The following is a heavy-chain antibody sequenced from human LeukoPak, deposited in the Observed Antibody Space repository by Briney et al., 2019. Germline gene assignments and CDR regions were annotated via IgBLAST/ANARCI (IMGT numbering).Heavy chain of an antibody. CDR2: IYSGGST. CDR1: GFTVSSNY. J-gene: IGHJ6*03. D-gene: IGHD3-10*01. V-gene: IGHV3-53*01. CDR3: ARGMVRGAYYYYYYMDV. Sequence: GSLRLSCAASGFTVSSNYMSWVRQAPGKGLEWVSVIYSGGSTYYADSVKGRFTISRDNSKNTLYLQMNSLRAEDTAVYYCARGMVRGAYYYYYYMDVWGKGTTVTISS.